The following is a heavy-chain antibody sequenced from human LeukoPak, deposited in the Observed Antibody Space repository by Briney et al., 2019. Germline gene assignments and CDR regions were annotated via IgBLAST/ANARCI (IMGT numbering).Heavy chain of an antibody. CDR1: GLTISNYW. CDR2: IKQDGSER. V-gene: IGHV3-7*01. D-gene: IGHD2-15*01. CDR3: ARDLNLRGYCSGGSCYSMFAY. Sequence: GGSLRLSCTASGLTISNYWMSWVRQAPGKGLEWVANIKQDGSERYYVDSVKGRFIISRDNANNSLYLQMNSLRAEDTAVYYCARDLNLRGYCSGGSCYSMFAYWGQGTLVTVSS. J-gene: IGHJ4*02.